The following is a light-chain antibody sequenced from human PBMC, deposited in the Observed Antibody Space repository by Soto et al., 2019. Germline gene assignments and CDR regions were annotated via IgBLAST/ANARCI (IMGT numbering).Light chain of an antibody. CDR1: QSISGRY. J-gene: IGKJ4*01. Sequence: PGERASLSCRASQSISGRYLAWYQQKPGQAPRLLIYDASSRATGIPDRFSGSGSGTDFILTISRLEPEDFAFYYCQQYGSSPLTFGGGTKVEIK. CDR3: QQYGSSPLT. CDR2: DAS. V-gene: IGKV3-20*01.